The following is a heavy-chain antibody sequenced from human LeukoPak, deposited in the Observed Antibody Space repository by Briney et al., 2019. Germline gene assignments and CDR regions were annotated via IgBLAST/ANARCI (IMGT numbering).Heavy chain of an antibody. V-gene: IGHV6-1*01. D-gene: IGHD1-26*01. J-gene: IGHJ4*02. CDR2: TYYRSKWYN. Sequence: SQTLSLTSAISGESVSSKSATWNWIRQSPSRGLEWLGRTYYRSKWYNDYALSVNSRITINPDTSKNQFSLQLNSVTPEDTAVYYCARLGSFEDYWGQGTLVTVSS. CDR3: ARLGSFEDY. CDR1: GESVSSKSAT.